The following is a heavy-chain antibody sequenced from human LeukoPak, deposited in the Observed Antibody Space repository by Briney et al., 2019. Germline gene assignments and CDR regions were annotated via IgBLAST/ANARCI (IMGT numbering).Heavy chain of an antibody. J-gene: IGHJ1*01. V-gene: IGHV3-9*01. CDR3: ARGIDGGALVDYFQH. Sequence: GGSLRLSCAASGFTFGDYAMHWVRQAPGKGLEWVSGISWNSDSIGYADSVKGRFTISRDNAKNSLYLQMNSLRAEDTAVYYCARGIDGGALVDYFQHWGQGTLVTVSS. CDR1: GFTFGDYA. CDR2: ISWNSDSI. D-gene: IGHD2-8*02.